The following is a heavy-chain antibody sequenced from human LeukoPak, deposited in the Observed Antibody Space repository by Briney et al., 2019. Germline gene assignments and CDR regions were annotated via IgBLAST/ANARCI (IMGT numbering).Heavy chain of an antibody. CDR3: AKDGWGSYNFDY. Sequence: GGSLRLSCAASRFTFSSYAMSWVRQAPGKGLEWVSAISGSGGSTYHADSVKGRFTISRDNSKNTLYLQMNSLRAEDTAVYYCAKDGWGSYNFDYWGQGTLVTVSS. J-gene: IGHJ4*02. V-gene: IGHV3-23*01. CDR1: RFTFSSYA. CDR2: ISGSGGST. D-gene: IGHD1-26*01.